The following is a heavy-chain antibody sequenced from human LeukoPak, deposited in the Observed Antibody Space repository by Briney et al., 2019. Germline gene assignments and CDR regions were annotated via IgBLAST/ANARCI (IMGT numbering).Heavy chain of an antibody. J-gene: IGHJ4*02. CDR3: ARGGGHGSGCKGNY. Sequence: SETLSLTCAVYGGSFSGYYWSWIRQPPGKGLEWIGEINHSGSTNYNPSLKSRVTISVDTSKNQFSLKLSSVTAADTAVFYCARGGGHGSGCKGNYGGQGPLVPVPS. V-gene: IGHV4-34*01. CDR1: GGSFSGYY. D-gene: IGHD6-19*01. CDR2: INHSGST.